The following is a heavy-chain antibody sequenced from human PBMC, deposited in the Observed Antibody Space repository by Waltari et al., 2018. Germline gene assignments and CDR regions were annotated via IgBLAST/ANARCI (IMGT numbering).Heavy chain of an antibody. CDR1: GGSTNIYY. Sequence: QVQLQESGPGLVKPSETLSLTCTVSGGSTNIYYGSWIRQPPGKGLEWIGYVYYTGNTIYNPSLESRVTLSADTSKNQVSLRLRSVTAADTAVYYCARGMSSVWYGPFDYWGQGTLVTVSS. D-gene: IGHD6-19*01. CDR3: ARGMSSVWYGPFDY. V-gene: IGHV4-59*08. CDR2: VYYTGNT. J-gene: IGHJ4*02.